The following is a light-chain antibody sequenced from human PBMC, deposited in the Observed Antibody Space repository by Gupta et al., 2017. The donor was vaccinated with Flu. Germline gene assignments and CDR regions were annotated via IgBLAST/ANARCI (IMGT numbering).Light chain of an antibody. CDR3: QQDDNLPNT. CDR2: DAS. V-gene: IGKV1-33*01. J-gene: IGKJ2*01. CDR1: QEISNY. Sequence: DIQMTQYPSSLSASVGDRVTITCQASQEISNYLNWYQQKPGKAPKLLIYDASNLETGVPSRFSGSGSGTDFTFTISSLQPEDFATYYCQQDDNLPNTFGQGTKLEIK.